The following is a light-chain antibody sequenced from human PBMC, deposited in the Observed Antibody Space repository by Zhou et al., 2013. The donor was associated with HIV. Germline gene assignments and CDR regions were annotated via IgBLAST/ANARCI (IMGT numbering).Light chain of an antibody. J-gene: IGKJ2*01. CDR3: QQYGSSPRT. CDR2: AAS. V-gene: IGKV3-20*01. Sequence: EIVLTQSPGTLSLSPGERATLSCRASQSVSSSYLAWYQQKPGQAPRLLIYAASTRATGIPDRFSGSASGTDFTLTITRLEPEDSAVFYCQQYGSSPRTFGQGTKLEI. CDR1: QSVSSSY.